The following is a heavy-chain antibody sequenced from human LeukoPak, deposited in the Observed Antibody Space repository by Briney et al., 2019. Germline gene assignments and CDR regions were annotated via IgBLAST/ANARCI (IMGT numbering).Heavy chain of an antibody. Sequence: SETLSLTCTVSGGSISSYYWSWIRQPPGKGLEWIGYIYYSGSTNYNPSLKSRVTISVDTSENQFSLKLSSVTAADTAVYYCARMAYDYVWGSYTYYFDYWGQGTLVTVSS. D-gene: IGHD3-16*01. V-gene: IGHV4-59*01. CDR1: GGSISSYY. CDR2: IYYSGST. J-gene: IGHJ4*02. CDR3: ARMAYDYVWGSYTYYFDY.